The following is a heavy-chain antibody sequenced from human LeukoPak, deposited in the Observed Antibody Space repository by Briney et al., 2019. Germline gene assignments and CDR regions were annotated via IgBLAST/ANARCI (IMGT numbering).Heavy chain of an antibody. CDR1: GFTFSSYA. J-gene: IGHJ4*02. CDR3: ARDRGKDYFGD. Sequence: GGSLRLSCAASGFTFSSYAIHWVRQAPGKGLEWVAFVRNDGFDTYHSNSVKGRFSISRDDSKNTVYLQMNSLRAEDTALYYCARDRGKDYFGDWGQGTQVTVSS. V-gene: IGHV3-30*02. D-gene: IGHD4-23*01. CDR2: VRNDGFDT.